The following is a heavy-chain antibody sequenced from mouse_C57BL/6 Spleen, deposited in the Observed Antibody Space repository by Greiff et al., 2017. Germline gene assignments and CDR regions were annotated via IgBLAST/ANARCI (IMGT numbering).Heavy chain of an antibody. CDR2: IYPGDGDT. V-gene: IGHV1-80*01. CDR1: GYAFSSYW. CDR3: ARWSGTGVPYYFDY. D-gene: IGHD5-1*01. J-gene: IGHJ2*01. Sequence: VQLQQSGAELVKPGASVKISCKASGYAFSSYWMNWVKQRPGKGLEWIGQIYPGDGDTNYNGKFKGKATLTADKSSSTAYMQLSSLTSEDSAVYFCARWSGTGVPYYFDYWGKGTTLTVSS.